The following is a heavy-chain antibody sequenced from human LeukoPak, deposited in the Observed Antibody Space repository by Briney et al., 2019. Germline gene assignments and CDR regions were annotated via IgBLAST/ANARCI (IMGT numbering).Heavy chain of an antibody. CDR2: INPSGGST. J-gene: IGHJ4*02. V-gene: IGHV1-46*01. D-gene: IGHD3-10*01. CDR1: GYTFTSYY. Sequence: ASVKVSCKASGYTFTSYYMHWVRQAPGQGLEWMGIINPSGGSTSYAQKFQGRVTMTRNTSISTAYMELSSLRSEDTAVYYCARFGSGSYYIDYWGQGTLVTVSS. CDR3: ARFGSGSYYIDY.